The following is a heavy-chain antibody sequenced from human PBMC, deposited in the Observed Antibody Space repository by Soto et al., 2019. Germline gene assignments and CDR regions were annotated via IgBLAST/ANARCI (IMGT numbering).Heavy chain of an antibody. CDR3: ARTQFRFCSSTSCYVIDY. J-gene: IGHJ4*02. CDR2: IWYDGSNK. Sequence: QVQLVESGGGVVQPGRSLRLSCAASGFTFSSYGMHWVRQAPGKGLEWVAVIWYDGSNKYYADSVKGRFTISRDNSKNTLYLQMNSLRAEDTAVYYCARTQFRFCSSTSCYVIDYWGQGTLVTVSS. V-gene: IGHV3-33*01. CDR1: GFTFSSYG. D-gene: IGHD2-2*01.